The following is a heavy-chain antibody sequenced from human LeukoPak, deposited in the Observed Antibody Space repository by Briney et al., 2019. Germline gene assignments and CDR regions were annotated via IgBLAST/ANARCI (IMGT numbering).Heavy chain of an antibody. CDR2: MSLDGNNK. J-gene: IGHJ4*02. CDR1: GFSLTKYS. CDR3: ALSRAYSFDY. V-gene: IGHV3-30*14. Sequence: PGRSLRLSCVVSGFSLTKYSMHSVRQAPGKGLECGAIMSLDGNNKDYRDSVKGRFTISRDNSKNTMDLQMNSLRAEDTAVYYCALSRAYSFDYWGQGTMVTVSS.